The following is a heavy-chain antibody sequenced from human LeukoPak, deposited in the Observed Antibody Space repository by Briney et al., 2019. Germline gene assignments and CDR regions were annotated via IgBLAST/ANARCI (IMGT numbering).Heavy chain of an antibody. Sequence: ASVKVSCKASGYPFTSYYINWVRQAPGQGLEWMGWINAYNGDTNYEQKHQGRVPLTTDTSTDTDYMVLRMLISEATAVYYCAREGLSYTNPNSWFDPWGQGTLVTVSS. J-gene: IGHJ5*02. V-gene: IGHV1-18*01. D-gene: IGHD2-2*02. CDR2: INAYNGDT. CDR1: GYPFTSYY. CDR3: AREGLSYTNPNSWFDP.